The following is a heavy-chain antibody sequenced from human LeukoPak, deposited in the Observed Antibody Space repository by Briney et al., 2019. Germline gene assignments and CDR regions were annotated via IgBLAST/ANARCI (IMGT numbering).Heavy chain of an antibody. Sequence: GSLRLSCADSGFIFSSYTMNWIRQPPGKGLEWIGEINHSGSTNYNPSLKSRVTISVDTSKNQFSLKLSSVTAADTAVYYCARGLGGSSWYRYYYYMDVWGKGTTVTVSS. J-gene: IGHJ6*03. V-gene: IGHV4-34*01. CDR3: ARGLGGSSWYRYYYYMDV. CDR1: GFIFSSYT. D-gene: IGHD6-13*01. CDR2: INHSGST.